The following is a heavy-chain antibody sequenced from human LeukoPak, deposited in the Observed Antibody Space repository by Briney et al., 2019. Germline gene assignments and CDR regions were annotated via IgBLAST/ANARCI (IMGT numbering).Heavy chain of an antibody. D-gene: IGHD6-13*01. J-gene: IGHJ5*02. CDR1: GFTFSSYA. Sequence: GSLRLSCAASGFTFSSYAMSWVRQPPGKGLEWIGEINHSGSTNYNPSLKSRVTISVDTSKNQFSLKLSSVTAADTAVYYCARFWRGSSWYLNWFDPWGQGTLVTVSS. V-gene: IGHV4-34*01. CDR2: INHSGST. CDR3: ARFWRGSSWYLNWFDP.